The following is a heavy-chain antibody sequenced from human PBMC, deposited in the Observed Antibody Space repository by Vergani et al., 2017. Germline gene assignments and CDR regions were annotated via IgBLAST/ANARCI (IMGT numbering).Heavy chain of an antibody. CDR1: ADSISSGSYY. V-gene: IGHV4-39*01. CDR3: AIHSRAHCDSTSGYWPRPLRY. D-gene: IGHD2-2*01. J-gene: IGHJ4*02. CDR2: IYYSGLT. Sequence: QVQLQESGPGLVKSSETLSLTCTVSADSISSGSYYWGWIRQPPGKSLEWIGSIYYSGLTYYNPSLKSRVTISVDTSRNHFSLNLTSVTAADTAMSYCAIHSRAHCDSTSGYWPRPLRYWGQGALVTVSS.